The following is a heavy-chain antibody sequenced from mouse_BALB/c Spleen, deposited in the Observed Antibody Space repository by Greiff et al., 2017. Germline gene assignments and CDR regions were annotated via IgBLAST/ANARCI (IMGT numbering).Heavy chain of an antibody. CDR3: ARQVYGNYLYYFDY. D-gene: IGHD2-1*01. CDR2: ISSGGSYT. J-gene: IGHJ2*01. Sequence: DVQLVESGGGLVKPGGSLKLSCAASGFTFSSYAMSWVRQTPEKRLEWVATISSGGSYTYYPDSVKGRFTISRDNAKNTLYLQMSSLRSEDTAMYYCARQVYGNYLYYFDYWGQGTTLTVSS. V-gene: IGHV5-9-3*01. CDR1: GFTFSSYA.